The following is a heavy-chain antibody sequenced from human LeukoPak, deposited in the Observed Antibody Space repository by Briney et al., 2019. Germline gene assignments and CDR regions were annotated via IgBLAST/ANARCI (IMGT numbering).Heavy chain of an antibody. V-gene: IGHV1-46*01. CDR2: INPSGGST. CDR3: ARTYYGSGNYYYYYMDV. J-gene: IGHJ6*03. D-gene: IGHD3-10*01. Sequence: ASVKVSCKASGYTFTSYYMHWVRQAPGQGVEWMGIINPSGGSTSYAQKFQGRVTMTRDMSTSTVYMELSSLRSEDTAVYYCARTYYGSGNYYYYYMDVWGKGTTVTVSS. CDR1: GYTFTSYY.